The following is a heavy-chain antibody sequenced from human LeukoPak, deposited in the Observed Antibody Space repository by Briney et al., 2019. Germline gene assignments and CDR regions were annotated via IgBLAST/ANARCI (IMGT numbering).Heavy chain of an antibody. CDR3: ARESDTMIADP. D-gene: IGHD3-22*01. CDR1: GFTFSNYG. J-gene: IGHJ5*02. CDR2: IWYDGSNK. Sequence: PGRSLRLSCAASGFTFSNYGMHWVRQAPGKGLEWVAVIWYDGSNKYYADSVKGRFTISRDNSKNTLYLQMSSLRAEDTAVYYCARESDTMIADPWGQGTLVTVSS. V-gene: IGHV3-33*01.